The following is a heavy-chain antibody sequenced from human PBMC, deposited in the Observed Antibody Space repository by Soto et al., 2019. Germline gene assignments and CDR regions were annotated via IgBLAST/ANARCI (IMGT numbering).Heavy chain of an antibody. D-gene: IGHD1-26*01. Sequence: ASVKVSCKSSGYTFTSYAMHWVRQAPGQRLEWMGWINAGNGNTKYSQKFQGRVTITRDTSASTAYMELSSLRSEDTAVYYCARGPSSGSYYFEHWGQGTLVTVSS. V-gene: IGHV1-3*01. CDR2: INAGNGNT. J-gene: IGHJ1*01. CDR1: GYTFTSYA. CDR3: ARGPSSGSYYFEH.